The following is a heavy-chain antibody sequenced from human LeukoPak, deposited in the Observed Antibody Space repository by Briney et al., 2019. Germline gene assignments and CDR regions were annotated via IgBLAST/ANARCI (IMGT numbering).Heavy chain of an antibody. V-gene: IGHV3-30*18. CDR3: ANALFARKYQLLTGYYGMDV. J-gene: IGHJ6*02. D-gene: IGHD2-2*01. Sequence: QSGGSLRLSCAASGFTFSSYGMHWVRQAPGKGLEWVAVISYDGSNKYYADSVKGRFTISRDNSKNTLYLQMNSLRAEDTAVYYCANALFARKYQLLTGYYGMDVWGQGTTVTVSS. CDR2: ISYDGSNK. CDR1: GFTFSSYG.